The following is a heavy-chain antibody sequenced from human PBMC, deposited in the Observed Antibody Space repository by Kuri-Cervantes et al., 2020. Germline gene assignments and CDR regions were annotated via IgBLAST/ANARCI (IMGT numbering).Heavy chain of an antibody. V-gene: IGHV3-23*01. Sequence: GESLKISCAASGFTFSSYAMSWVRQAPGKGLEWVSAISGSGGSTYYADSVKGRFTISRDNSKSTVYLQMNSLRVDDTAVYFCAKEMVRGANWFDPWGQGTLVTVSS. CDR1: GFTFSSYA. D-gene: IGHD3-10*01. CDR2: ISGSGGST. J-gene: IGHJ5*02. CDR3: AKEMVRGANWFDP.